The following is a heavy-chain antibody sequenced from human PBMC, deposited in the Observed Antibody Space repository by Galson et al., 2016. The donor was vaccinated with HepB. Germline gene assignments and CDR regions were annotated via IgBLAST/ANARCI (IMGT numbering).Heavy chain of an antibody. Sequence: ETLSLTCTVSGGSISAYYWSWIRQPPGKGLEWIGYIYYRGSTNYNPSLKSRVTISVDTSKNQFSLKLRSVTAADTAVYYCARDGRSYNKKTDVWGQGTMVTVSS. CDR2: IYYRGST. V-gene: IGHV4-59*01. D-gene: IGHD1-14*01. J-gene: IGHJ3*01. CDR3: ARDGRSYNKKTDV. CDR1: GGSISAYY.